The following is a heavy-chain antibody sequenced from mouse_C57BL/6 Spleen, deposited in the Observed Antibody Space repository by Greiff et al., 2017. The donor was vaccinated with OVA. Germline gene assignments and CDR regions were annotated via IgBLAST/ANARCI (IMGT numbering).Heavy chain of an antibody. J-gene: IGHJ1*03. D-gene: IGHD4-1*01. Sequence: EVKLVESGPGLVKPSQSLSLTCSVTGYSITSGYYWNWIRPFPGNQLEWMGYISYDGSNNYNQYLKNRISITRDTSKNQFFLKLNSVTTEDTATYYGARELVWDYWYFDVWGTGTTVTVSS. CDR1: GYSITSGYY. CDR2: ISYDGSN. CDR3: ARELVWDYWYFDV. V-gene: IGHV3-6*01.